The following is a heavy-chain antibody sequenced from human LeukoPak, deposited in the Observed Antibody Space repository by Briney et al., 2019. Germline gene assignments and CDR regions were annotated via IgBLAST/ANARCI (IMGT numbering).Heavy chain of an antibody. CDR3: ARDPPSPWLVPCHFDY. J-gene: IGHJ4*02. V-gene: IGHV3-23*01. D-gene: IGHD6-19*01. CDR1: GFPFSSYA. CDR2: FSGSGGST. Sequence: GGPLRPSFAASGFPFSSYARTWARQAPGRGLEWVSAFSGSGGSTYYADSVKGRCTISRDNSKNTLHLQMNSLRAEDTAVYYCARDPPSPWLVPCHFDYWGQGTLVTVSS.